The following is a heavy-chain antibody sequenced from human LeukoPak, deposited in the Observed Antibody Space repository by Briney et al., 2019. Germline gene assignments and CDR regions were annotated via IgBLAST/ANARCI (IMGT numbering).Heavy chain of an antibody. V-gene: IGHV3-48*02. J-gene: IGHJ4*02. CDR3: ARVMYGGISYSVDY. Sequence: RAGGSLRLSCLASGFTFSGYSMNWVRQAPGKGLEWVSYISISSTTINYADPVKGRFTISRDNAKNSLYLQMNSLRDEDTAVYYCARVMYGGISYSVDYWGQGTLVTVSS. D-gene: IGHD1-26*01. CDR1: GFTFSGYS. CDR2: ISISSTTI.